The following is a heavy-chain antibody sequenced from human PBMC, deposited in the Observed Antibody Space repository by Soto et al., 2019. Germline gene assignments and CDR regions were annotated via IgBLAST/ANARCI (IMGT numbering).Heavy chain of an antibody. D-gene: IGHD2-8*02. CDR2: ISRDGGTK. CDR1: GFTVSTYG. Sequence: QVQLVESGGGVVQPGRSLRLSCAGSGFTVSTYGMHWVRQAPGKGLEWVAVISRDGGTKYYADSVKGRFTISRDNSRNSLFLEMNSLRGDDMAVYYCTGEVASGYWGQGTLVTCSS. J-gene: IGHJ4*02. CDR3: TGEVASGY. V-gene: IGHV3-30*03.